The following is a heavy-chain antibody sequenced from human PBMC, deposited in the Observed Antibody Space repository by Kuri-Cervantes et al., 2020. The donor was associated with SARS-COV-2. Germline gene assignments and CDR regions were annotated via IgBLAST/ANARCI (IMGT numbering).Heavy chain of an antibody. D-gene: IGHD2/OR15-2a*01. J-gene: IGHJ4*02. Sequence: GESLKISCAASGFIFSNYGMHWVRQSPGKGLGWVAFTSYDGSNAYYADSVRGRFTVSRDNSKNTLSLQMNGLRAEDTAVYYCAKDIGTRSTNFVTYDYWGQGDLVTVSS. CDR2: TSYDGSNA. CDR3: AKDIGTRSTNFVTYDY. V-gene: IGHV3-30*18. CDR1: GFIFSNYG.